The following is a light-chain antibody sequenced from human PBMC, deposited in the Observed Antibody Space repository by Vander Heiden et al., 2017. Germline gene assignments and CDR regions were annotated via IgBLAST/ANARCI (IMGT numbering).Light chain of an antibody. CDR1: QGISSD. CDR3: QQVNSYPST. CDR2: DAS. J-gene: IGKJ3*01. V-gene: IGKV1-13*02. Sequence: AMQLTQSPSSLSASVGDRVTITCRASQGISSDLAWYQQKPGKAPKLLIYDASSLERGVPSRFSGSGSGTDFTLTISSLQPEDFATYYCQQVNSYPSTFGHGTKVDIK.